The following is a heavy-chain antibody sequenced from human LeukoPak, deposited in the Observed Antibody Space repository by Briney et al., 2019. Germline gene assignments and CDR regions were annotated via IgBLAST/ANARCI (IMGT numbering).Heavy chain of an antibody. J-gene: IGHJ5*02. V-gene: IGHV1-46*01. CDR3: AREKDNSGWKNWIDP. CDR2: INPNGGST. CDR1: GYSFTSYY. Sequence: ASVKVSCKASGYSFTSYYMHWVRQAPGQGLEWMGIINPNGGSTSYTQKFRGRVTMTRDTSTGTVYMELSSLKSEDTAVYYCAREKDNSGWKNWIDPWGEGTLVTVSS. D-gene: IGHD6-19*01.